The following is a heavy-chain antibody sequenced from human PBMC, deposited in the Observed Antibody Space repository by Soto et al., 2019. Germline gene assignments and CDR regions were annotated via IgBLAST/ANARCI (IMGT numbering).Heavy chain of an antibody. CDR2: IYYSGST. Sequence: SETLSLTCPVSGGSIGSYYWSWIRQPPGKGLEWIGYIYYSGSTNYNPSLKSRVTISVDTSKNQFSLKLSPVTAADTAVYYCARSLGGASGGSTPPAYYYMDVWGKGTTVTVSS. J-gene: IGHJ6*03. CDR3: ARSLGGASGGSTPPAYYYMDV. D-gene: IGHD2-15*01. V-gene: IGHV4-59*08. CDR1: GGSIGSYY.